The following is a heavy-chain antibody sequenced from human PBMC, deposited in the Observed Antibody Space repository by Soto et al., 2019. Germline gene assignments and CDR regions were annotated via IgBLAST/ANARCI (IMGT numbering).Heavy chain of an antibody. J-gene: IGHJ4*02. CDR3: ARESLIDTAMAL. V-gene: IGHV3-21*01. CDR1: GFTFSSYS. CDR2: ISSSSSYI. Sequence: PGGSLRLSCVASGFTFSSYSMNWFRQAPGKGLEWVSSISSSSSYIYYADSVKGRFTISRDNAKNSLYLQMNSLRAEDTAVYYCARESLIDTAMALWGQGTLVTVSS. D-gene: IGHD5-18*01.